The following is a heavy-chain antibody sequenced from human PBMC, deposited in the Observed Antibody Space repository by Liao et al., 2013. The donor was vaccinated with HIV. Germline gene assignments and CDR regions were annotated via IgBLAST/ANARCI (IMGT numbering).Heavy chain of an antibody. Sequence: QVQLVESGPGLVKPSETLSLICTVSGGSITNSFWSWIRQPPGKGLEWIGRIYTSGSTIYNPSLRSRVTMSMDTSRNEFSLKLISVTAADTAVYYCARVQWEPAPNWYSDLWGRGTLVIVSS. CDR3: ARVQWEPAPNWYSDL. CDR2: IYTSGST. D-gene: IGHD1-26*01. CDR1: GGSITNSF. J-gene: IGHJ2*01. V-gene: IGHV4-4*07.